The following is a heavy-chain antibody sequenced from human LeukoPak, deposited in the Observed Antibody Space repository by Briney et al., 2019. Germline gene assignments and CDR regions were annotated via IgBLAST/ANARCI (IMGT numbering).Heavy chain of an antibody. CDR2: IKQDGSEK. Sequence: GGSLRLSCAASGFIFSSYWMTWVRQAPGKGLEWVANIKQDGSEKNYADSVKGRFTISRDNARNSLYLQMKSLRAEDTAVYYCARTPSIVGYTSRELGHWYFDLWGRGTPVTVSS. CDR3: ARTPSIVGYTSRELGHWYFDL. J-gene: IGHJ2*01. V-gene: IGHV3-7*01. CDR1: GFIFSSYW. D-gene: IGHD6-13*01.